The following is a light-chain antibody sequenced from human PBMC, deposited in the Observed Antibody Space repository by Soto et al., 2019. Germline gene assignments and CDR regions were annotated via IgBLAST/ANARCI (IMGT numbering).Light chain of an antibody. CDR1: SSNIGSNY. CDR3: AAWDDSRSGSVV. Sequence: QSVLTQPPSASGTPGQRVTISCSGSSSNIGSNYVYWYQQLPRTAPKLLIYRNNQRPSWVPDRFSGAKSGTSASLAISGLRSEDDADYYCAAWDDSRSGSVVFGGGTKLTVL. J-gene: IGLJ2*01. CDR2: RNN. V-gene: IGLV1-47*01.